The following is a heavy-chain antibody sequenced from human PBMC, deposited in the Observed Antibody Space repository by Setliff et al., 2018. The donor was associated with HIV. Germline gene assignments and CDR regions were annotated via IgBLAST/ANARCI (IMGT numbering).Heavy chain of an antibody. J-gene: IGHJ6*03. D-gene: IGHD1-26*01. V-gene: IGHV4-39*01. CDR1: GGSISSSSYY. CDR3: ASGPWSYFGYYMDV. CDR2: IYYSGST. Sequence: SETLSLTCTVSGGSISSSSYYWGWIRQPPGKGLEWIGSIYYSGSTYYNPSLKSRVTISEDTSKKQFSLKLSSVAAADTAVYYCASGPWSYFGYYMDVWGKGATVTVS.